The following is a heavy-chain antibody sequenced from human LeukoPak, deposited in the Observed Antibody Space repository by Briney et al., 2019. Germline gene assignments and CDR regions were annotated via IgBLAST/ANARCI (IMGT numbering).Heavy chain of an antibody. Sequence: PSETLSLTCAVYGGSFSGYYWSWIRQPPGKGLEWIGEINHSGSTSYNPSLKSRVTISVDTSKNQFSLKPSSVTAADTAVYYCARGYPAAGKDYWGQGTLVTVSS. CDR3: ARGYPAAGKDY. CDR1: GGSFSGYY. V-gene: IGHV4-34*01. J-gene: IGHJ4*02. CDR2: INHSGST. D-gene: IGHD6-19*01.